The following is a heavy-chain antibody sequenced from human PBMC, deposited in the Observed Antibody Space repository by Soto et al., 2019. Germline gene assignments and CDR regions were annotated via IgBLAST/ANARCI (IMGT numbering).Heavy chain of an antibody. CDR1: GFTFSDHY. J-gene: IGHJ6*02. D-gene: IGHD3-16*01. CDR3: AGAAYGHGSDV. V-gene: IGHV3-72*01. CDR2: ITKKIDGYTT. Sequence: EMQMVESGGGLVQPGGSLRLSCAASGFTFSDHYMDWVRQAPGKGLEWVGRITKKIDGYTTSYAASVEGRFIVSRDDSRISLFLQMNNLKMEDTAVYFSAGAAYGHGSDVWGQGSTVIVSS.